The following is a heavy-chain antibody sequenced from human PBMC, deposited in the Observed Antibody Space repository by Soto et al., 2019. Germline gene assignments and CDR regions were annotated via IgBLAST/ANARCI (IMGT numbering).Heavy chain of an antibody. Sequence: QLQLQESGPGLVKPSETLSLTCTVSGDSISSSTYYWGWIRQPPGKGLEWIGSIYFSGSTYYNPSLKSRFHFSVDNSKNQFSLQLNSVTAADTAVYYGASLFRFLEWLSPANYYGMDVWGQGTTVTVSS. V-gene: IGHV4-39*01. J-gene: IGHJ6*02. CDR1: GDSISSSTYY. CDR3: ASLFRFLEWLSPANYYGMDV. D-gene: IGHD3-3*01. CDR2: IYFSGST.